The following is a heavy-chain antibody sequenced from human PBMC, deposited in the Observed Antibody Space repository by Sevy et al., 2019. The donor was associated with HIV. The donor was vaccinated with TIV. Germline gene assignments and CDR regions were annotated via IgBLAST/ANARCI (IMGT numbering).Heavy chain of an antibody. CDR2: IWSDGSNK. CDR1: GFTFSDYG. Sequence: GGSLRISCAASGFTFSDYGMHWVRQAPGKGLEWVAVIWSDGSNKYYGDSVKGRFTISRDSSKNTLFLQMNSLRVDDTAVYYCAREERSGTTTSFDYRGQGALVTVSS. CDR3: AREERSGTTTSFDY. D-gene: IGHD1-7*01. J-gene: IGHJ4*02. V-gene: IGHV3-33*01.